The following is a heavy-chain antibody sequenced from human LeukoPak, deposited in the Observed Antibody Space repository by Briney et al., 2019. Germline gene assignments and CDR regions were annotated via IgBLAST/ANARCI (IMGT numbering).Heavy chain of an antibody. V-gene: IGHV3-23*01. Sequence: GSLRLSCAASGFTFSSYAMSWVRQAPGKGLEWVSAISGSGGSTYYADSVKGRFTISRDNSKNTLYLQMNSLRAEDTAVYYCAKDMGGYCSSTSCHTDAFDIWGQGTMVTVSS. CDR1: GFTFSSYA. J-gene: IGHJ3*02. D-gene: IGHD2-2*02. CDR2: ISGSGGST. CDR3: AKDMGGYCSSTSCHTDAFDI.